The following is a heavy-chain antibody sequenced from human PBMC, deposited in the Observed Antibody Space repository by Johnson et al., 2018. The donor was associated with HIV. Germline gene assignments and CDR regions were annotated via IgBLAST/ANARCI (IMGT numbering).Heavy chain of an antibody. CDR1: GFTFSSYD. Sequence: EQLVESGGGLVQPGGSLRLSCAASGFTFSSYDMHWVRQATGKGLEWVSAIGTAGDTYYPGSVKGRFTISRENAKNSLYLQMNSLRAEDTAVYYCARDCSYGSNDAFDIWGQGTMVTVSS. CDR3: ARDCSYGSNDAFDI. V-gene: IGHV3-13*01. J-gene: IGHJ3*02. D-gene: IGHD5-18*01. CDR2: IGTAGDT.